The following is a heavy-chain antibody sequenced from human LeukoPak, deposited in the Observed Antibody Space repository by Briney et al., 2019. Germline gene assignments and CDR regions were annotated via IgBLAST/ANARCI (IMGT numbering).Heavy chain of an antibody. CDR2: ISGSGGSP. D-gene: IGHD2/OR15-2a*01. CDR1: GFTFSSSA. CDR3: AKGPLLWD. J-gene: IGHJ4*02. V-gene: IGHV3-23*01. Sequence: GGSLRLSCAASGFTFSSSAMSWVRQAPGKGLEWVSSISGSGGSPYYADSVKGRFTISRDNAKNTLYLQMNSLRAEDTAIYYCAKGPLLWDWGQGTLVTVSS.